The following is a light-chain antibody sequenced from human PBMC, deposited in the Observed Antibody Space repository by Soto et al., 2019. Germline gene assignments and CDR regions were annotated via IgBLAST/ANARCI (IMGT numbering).Light chain of an antibody. CDR1: QSVSSSY. CDR3: QQYGSSPWT. V-gene: IGKV3-20*01. J-gene: IGKJ1*01. Sequence: EILLTQSPGTLSLSPGEKATLSCRASQSVSSSYLAWYQQKPGQAPRLLIYGASSRATSIPDRFSGSGSGTDFTLTISRLEPEDFAVYYCQQYGSSPWTFGQGTKV. CDR2: GAS.